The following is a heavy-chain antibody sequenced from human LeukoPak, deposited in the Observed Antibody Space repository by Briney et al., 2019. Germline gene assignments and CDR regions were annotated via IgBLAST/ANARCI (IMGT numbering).Heavy chain of an antibody. D-gene: IGHD6-19*01. CDR3: AGDTSGWYYLDY. CDR2: IYSGGST. Sequence: PGGSLRLSCAASGFTVSSNYMSWVRQAPGKGLEWVSVIYSGGSTFYAGSVKGRFTISRDNSKNTLNLQMNSLRAEDTAVYYCAGDTSGWYYLDYWGQGTLVTVSS. CDR1: GFTVSSNY. J-gene: IGHJ4*02. V-gene: IGHV3-66*01.